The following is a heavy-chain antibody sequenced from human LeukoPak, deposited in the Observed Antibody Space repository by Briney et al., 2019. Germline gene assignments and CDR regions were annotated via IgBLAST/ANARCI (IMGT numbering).Heavy chain of an antibody. V-gene: IGHV3-30-3*01. J-gene: IGHJ4*02. CDR1: GFTFSSYA. CDR3: ARDADSGYDY. Sequence: GGSLTLSCAASGFTFSSYAMHWVRQAPGKGLEWVAVISYDGSNKYYADSVKGRFTISRDNSKNTLYLQMNSLRAEDTAVYYCARDADSGYDYWGQGTLVTVSS. CDR2: ISYDGSNK. D-gene: IGHD5-12*01.